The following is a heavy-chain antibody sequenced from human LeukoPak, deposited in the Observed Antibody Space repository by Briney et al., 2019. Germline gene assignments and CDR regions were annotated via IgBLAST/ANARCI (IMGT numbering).Heavy chain of an antibody. J-gene: IGHJ4*02. D-gene: IGHD5-18*01. Sequence: SETLSLTCNVSGASINTYYWSWIRQSAGGGLEFIGRVYTSGSPDYNPSLKSRVIMSADTSRNQFSLKLRSVTAADTALYYCARAPTAMAEFDYWGQGTLVTVSS. V-gene: IGHV4-4*07. CDR3: ARAPTAMAEFDY. CDR1: GASINTYY. CDR2: VYTSGSP.